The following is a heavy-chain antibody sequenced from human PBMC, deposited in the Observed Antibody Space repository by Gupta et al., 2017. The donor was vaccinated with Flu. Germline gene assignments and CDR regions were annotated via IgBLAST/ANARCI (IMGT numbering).Heavy chain of an antibody. Sequence: QAQLVQSGTEVKKPGASVKVSCKASGYTFTKYGLTWLRQAPGQGLEWMGWISTDTGNANYPQKLQDRVTMTTDTSMSTTYMELRSLRSDDTAMYFCARFCSGETGDIDDAFDIWGQGTMVIVSS. CDR3: ARFCSGETGDIDDAFDI. V-gene: IGHV1-18*01. D-gene: IGHD2-15*01. J-gene: IGHJ3*02. CDR1: GYTFTKYG. CDR2: ISTDTGNA.